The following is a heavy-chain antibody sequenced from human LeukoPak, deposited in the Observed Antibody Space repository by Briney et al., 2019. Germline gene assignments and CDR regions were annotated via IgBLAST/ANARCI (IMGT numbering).Heavy chain of an antibody. D-gene: IGHD3-22*01. Sequence: GGSLRLSCAASGFTFSSYGMNWVRQAPGKGLEWVSSISSSSSYIYYADSVKGRFTISRDNAKNSLYLQMNSLRAEDTAVYYCATLGYDSSGYFPFWGQGTLVTVSS. CDR2: ISSSSSYI. J-gene: IGHJ4*02. CDR3: ATLGYDSSGYFPF. V-gene: IGHV3-21*01. CDR1: GFTFSSYG.